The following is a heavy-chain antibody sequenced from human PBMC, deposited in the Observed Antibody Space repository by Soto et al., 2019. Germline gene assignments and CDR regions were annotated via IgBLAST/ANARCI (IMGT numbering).Heavy chain of an antibody. CDR1: GFTFSTYA. CDR3: ARDPSHSYYTLFYYFDY. D-gene: IGHD1-26*01. CDR2: ISGSGSNT. V-gene: IGHV3-23*01. J-gene: IGHJ4*02. Sequence: GGSLRLSFAASGFTFSTYAMSWVRQAPGKGLEWVSAISGSGSNTYYADSVKGRFTISRDYSKSTLYLQMNSLRAEDTAVYYCARDPSHSYYTLFYYFDYWGQGTLVTVSS.